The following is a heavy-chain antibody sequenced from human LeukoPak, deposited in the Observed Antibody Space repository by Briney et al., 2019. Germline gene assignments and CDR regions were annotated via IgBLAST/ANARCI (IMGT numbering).Heavy chain of an antibody. V-gene: IGHV3-33*01. J-gene: IGHJ5*01. Sequence: GGSLRLSCVASGFTFNKYGVHWVRQAPGKGLVWVAVIWYDGRNKYYADSVKGRLAISRDNDKNTVNLQMNSRRAEDTAVYYCARDGSGLAVRGWFDFWGQGTLVTVSS. CDR1: GFTFNKYG. CDR3: ARDGSGLAVRGWFDF. CDR2: IWYDGRNK. D-gene: IGHD3-10*01.